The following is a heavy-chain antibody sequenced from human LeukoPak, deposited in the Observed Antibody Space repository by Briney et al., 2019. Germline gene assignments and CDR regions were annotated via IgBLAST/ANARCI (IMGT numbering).Heavy chain of an antibody. CDR3: ARITWELLGVGHHFDY. V-gene: IGHV3-7*01. CDR1: EFTFSSYW. J-gene: IGHJ4*02. Sequence: PGGSLRLSCVVSEFTFSSYWMSWVRRAPGKGLEWVANIKQDGSERYYVDSVKGRFTISRDNARNSLYLQMNRLRVEDTAVYYCARITWELLGVGHHFDYWGQGTLVTVSS. CDR2: IKQDGSER. D-gene: IGHD1-26*01.